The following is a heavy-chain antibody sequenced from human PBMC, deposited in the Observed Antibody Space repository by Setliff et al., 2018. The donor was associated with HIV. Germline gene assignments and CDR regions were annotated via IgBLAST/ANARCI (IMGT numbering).Heavy chain of an antibody. CDR2: IYWNDNK. CDR1: GFSLSATGVG. D-gene: IGHD3-10*01. V-gene: IGHV2-5*01. Sequence: SGPTLVNPTQNLTLTCSFSGFSLSATGVGVAWIRQPPGKALEWLAVIYWNDNKLYSPSLNRRLTITKDTSKNQVKLTMTNMDPVDTATYYCALSRSIYYYFDNWGQGTLVTVSS. CDR3: ALSRSIYYYFDN. J-gene: IGHJ4*02.